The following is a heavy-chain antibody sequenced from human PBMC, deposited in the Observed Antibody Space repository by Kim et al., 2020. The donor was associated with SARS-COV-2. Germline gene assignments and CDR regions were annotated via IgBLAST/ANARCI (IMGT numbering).Heavy chain of an antibody. J-gene: IGHJ5*01. CDR1: GFTFSDYY. CDR2: ISSTTGYT. D-gene: IGHD6-13*01. Sequence: GGSLRISCAASGFTFSDYYMSWIRQAPGKGLEWVSYISSTTGYTKYADSVKGRFTISRDNAKNSLHLQMNSLRAEDTAVYYCARVFLGSSSWYWFDSWGQGTPVTVSS. CDR3: ARVFLGSSSWYWFDS. V-gene: IGHV3-11*05.